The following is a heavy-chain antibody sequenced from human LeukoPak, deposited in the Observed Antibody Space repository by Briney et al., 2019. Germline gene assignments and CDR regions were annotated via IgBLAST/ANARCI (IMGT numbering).Heavy chain of an antibody. D-gene: IGHD3-9*01. V-gene: IGHV1-69*05. J-gene: IGHJ3*02. Sequence: GASVKVSCKASGGTFSSYAISWVRQAPGQGLEWMGRISPIFGTANYAQKFQGRVTITTDESTSTAYMELSSLRSEDTAVYYCVATYYDILTGYYSGDAFDIWGQGTMVTVSS. CDR1: GGTFSSYA. CDR2: ISPIFGTA. CDR3: VATYYDILTGYYSGDAFDI.